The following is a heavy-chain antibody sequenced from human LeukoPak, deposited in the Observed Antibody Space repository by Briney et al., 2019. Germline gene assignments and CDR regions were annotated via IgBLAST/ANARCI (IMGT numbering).Heavy chain of an antibody. CDR1: GYRFITYG. V-gene: IGHV1-18*01. CDR3: ARDIPAATAGY. CDR2: ISAYNGNT. J-gene: IGHJ4*02. D-gene: IGHD2-2*01. Sequence: ASMKVSCKASGYRFITYGLSWVRQAPGQGLEWMGCISAYNGNTNFAPKFQGRVTMTRDMSTSTVYMELSSLRSEDTAVYYCARDIPAATAGYWGQGTLVTVSS.